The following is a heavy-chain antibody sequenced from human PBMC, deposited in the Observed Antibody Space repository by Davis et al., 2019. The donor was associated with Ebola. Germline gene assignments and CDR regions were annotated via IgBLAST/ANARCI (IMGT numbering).Heavy chain of an antibody. V-gene: IGHV3-30*02. D-gene: IGHD3-10*01. J-gene: IGHJ6*02. CDR3: AAGMVRGDYYYGMDV. CDR1: GFTFSSYG. Sequence: PGGSLRLSCAASGFTFSSYGMHWVRQAPGKGLEWVAFIRYDGSNKYYADSVKGRFTISRDNSKNTLYLQMNSLRAEDTAVYYCAAGMVRGDYYYGMDVWGQGTTVTVSS. CDR2: IRYDGSNK.